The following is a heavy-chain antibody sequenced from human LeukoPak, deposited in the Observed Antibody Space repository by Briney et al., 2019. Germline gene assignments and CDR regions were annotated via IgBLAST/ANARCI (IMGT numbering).Heavy chain of an antibody. CDR1: GYTFTGYD. CDR2: INPNSGGT. CDR3: ARGPIGDGFTFNWFDP. V-gene: IGHV1-2*02. J-gene: IGHJ5*02. Sequence: ASVKVSCKAYGYTFTGYDMHWVRQAPGQGLEWMGGINPNSGGTNHAQKFKGRVTMTGDTSISTAYMELSRLRADDTAVYYCARGPIGDGFTFNWFDPWGQGTQVTVSS. D-gene: IGHD5-24*01.